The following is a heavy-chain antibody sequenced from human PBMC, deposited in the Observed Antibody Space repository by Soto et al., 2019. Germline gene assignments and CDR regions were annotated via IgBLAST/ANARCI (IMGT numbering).Heavy chain of an antibody. J-gene: IGHJ4*02. CDR3: AKLGPTKRPRLVLSSGEFDY. V-gene: IGHV4-39*01. Sequence: KPSETLSLTCTVSGGSISSSSYYWGWIRQPPGKGLEWIGSIYYSGSTYYNPSLKSRVTISVDTSKNQFSLKLSSVTAADTAVYYCAKLGPTKRPRLVLSSGEFDYWGQGTLVTVSS. CDR2: IYYSGST. CDR1: GGSISSSSYY. D-gene: IGHD6-19*01.